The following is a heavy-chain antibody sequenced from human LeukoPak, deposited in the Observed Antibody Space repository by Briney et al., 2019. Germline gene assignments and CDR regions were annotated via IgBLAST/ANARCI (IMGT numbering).Heavy chain of an antibody. V-gene: IGHV3-30*18. Sequence: GGSLRLSCAASGFTFSSYGMHWVRQAPGKGLEWVAVISYDGSNKYYADSVKGRFTISRDNSKNTLYLQMNSLRAEDTAVCYCAKDSGSSGRDIDYWGQGTLVTVSS. D-gene: IGHD1-26*01. CDR2: ISYDGSNK. CDR1: GFTFSSYG. J-gene: IGHJ4*02. CDR3: AKDSGSSGRDIDY.